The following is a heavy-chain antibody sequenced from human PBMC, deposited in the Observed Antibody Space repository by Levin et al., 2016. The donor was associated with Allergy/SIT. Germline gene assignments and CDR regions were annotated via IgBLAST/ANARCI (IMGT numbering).Heavy chain of an antibody. Sequence: ASVKVSCKASGFTFTGYYVHWVRQAPGQGLEWMGWLNPNTGGRVFAQKFQGRVTMTWDTSINTAYMELSSLSSDDTAVYYCTTLTSGWFDPWGQGTLVTVSS. J-gene: IGHJ5*02. V-gene: IGHV1-2*02. D-gene: IGHD3-9*01. CDR2: LNPNTGGR. CDR1: GFTFTGYY. CDR3: TTLTSGWFDP.